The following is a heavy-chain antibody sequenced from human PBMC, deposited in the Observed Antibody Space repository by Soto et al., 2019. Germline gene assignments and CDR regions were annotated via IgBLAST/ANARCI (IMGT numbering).Heavy chain of an antibody. V-gene: IGHV1-69*13. D-gene: IGHD6-19*01. J-gene: IGHJ5*02. CDR3: ARDPRYSSGLGFDP. CDR1: GGTFSSYA. CDR2: IIPIFGTA. Sequence: GASVKVSCKASGGTFSSYAISWVRQAPGQGLEWMGGIIPIFGTANYAQKFQGRVTITADESTSTAYTELSSLRSEDTAVYYCARDPRYSSGLGFDPWGQGTLVTVSS.